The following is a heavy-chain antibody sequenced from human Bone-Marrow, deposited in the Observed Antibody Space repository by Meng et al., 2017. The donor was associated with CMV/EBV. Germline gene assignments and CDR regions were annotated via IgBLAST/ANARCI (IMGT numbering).Heavy chain of an antibody. J-gene: IGHJ6*02. Sequence: GESLKISCVASGFTFSNFGMHWVRQAPGKGLEWVAVIWYDGNNKYYADSVKGRFTISRDNSKNTLFLQMNSLRAEDTAVYYCAREGAAGRYYYGMDVWGQGTTVTVSS. CDR3: AREGAAGRYYYGMDV. CDR1: GFTFSNFG. D-gene: IGHD1-26*01. CDR2: IWYDGNNK. V-gene: IGHV3-33*01.